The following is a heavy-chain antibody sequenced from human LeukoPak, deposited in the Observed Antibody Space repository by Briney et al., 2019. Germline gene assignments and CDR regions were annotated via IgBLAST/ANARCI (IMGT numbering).Heavy chain of an antibody. Sequence: SETLSLTCAVYGGSFSGYYWSWIRQPPGKGLEWIGEINHSGSTNYNPSLKSRVTISVDTSKNQFSLRLSSVTAADRAVYYCARGGAAAGTKRVYYFDYWGQGTLVTVSS. J-gene: IGHJ4*02. CDR1: GGSFSGYY. CDR3: ARGGAAAGTKRVYYFDY. CDR2: INHSGST. D-gene: IGHD6-13*01. V-gene: IGHV4-34*01.